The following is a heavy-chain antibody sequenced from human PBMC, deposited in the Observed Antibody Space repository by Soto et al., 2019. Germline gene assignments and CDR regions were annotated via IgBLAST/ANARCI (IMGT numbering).Heavy chain of an antibody. V-gene: IGHV1-69*13. Sequence: ASVKVSCKASGGTFSSYAISWVRQAPGQGLEWMGGIIPIFGTANYAQKFQGRVTITADESTSTAYMKLSSVTAADTAVYYCARVMRPYSYYFDYWGQGTLVTVSS. D-gene: IGHD2-21*01. CDR1: GGTFSSYA. CDR2: IIPIFGTA. CDR3: ARVMRPYSYYFDY. J-gene: IGHJ4*02.